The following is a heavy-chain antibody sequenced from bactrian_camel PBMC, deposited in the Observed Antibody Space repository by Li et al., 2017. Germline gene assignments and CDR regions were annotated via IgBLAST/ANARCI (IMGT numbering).Heavy chain of an antibody. CDR1: GYTFNEHC. Sequence: HVQLVESGGDSVQRGGSLRLSCVASGYTFNEHCMAWFRLAPGKEREGVASIHTSASSSRYGDSMKGRFTISADTAKNTVYLDLTNLEPEDAAVYYCVREGFDDPNNFWGQGTQVTVS. CDR2: IHTSASSS. CDR3: VREGFDDPNNF. V-gene: IGHV3S26*01. J-gene: IGHJ4*01.